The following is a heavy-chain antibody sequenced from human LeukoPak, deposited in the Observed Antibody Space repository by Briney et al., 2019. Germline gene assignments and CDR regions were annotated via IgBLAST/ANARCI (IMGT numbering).Heavy chain of an antibody. CDR3: ARGLLWFGELLLDYYYYYGMDV. CDR2: IYSGGST. Sequence: GGSLRLSCAASGFTVSSNYMSWVRQAPGKGLEWVSVIYSGGSTHYADSVKGRFTISRDNSKNTLYLQMNSLRAEDTAVYYCARGLLWFGELLLDYYYYYGMDVWGQGTTVTVSS. J-gene: IGHJ6*02. CDR1: GFTVSSNY. D-gene: IGHD3-10*01. V-gene: IGHV3-66*01.